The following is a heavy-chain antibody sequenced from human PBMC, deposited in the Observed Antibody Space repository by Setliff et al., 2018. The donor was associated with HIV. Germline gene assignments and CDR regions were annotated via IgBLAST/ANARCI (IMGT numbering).Heavy chain of an antibody. V-gene: IGHV3-23*01. CDR2: ITGSGIST. CDR3: ARAYEIADHYDY. J-gene: IGHJ4*02. D-gene: IGHD6-13*01. CDR1: GFSFKIYA. Sequence: PGGSLRLSCAASGFSFKIYAMTWARQAPGKGLEWVASITGSGISTYHADFVKGRFTISRDKSKNTLYLQMNSLRADDTAVYYCARAYEIADHYDYWGQGTLVTVSS.